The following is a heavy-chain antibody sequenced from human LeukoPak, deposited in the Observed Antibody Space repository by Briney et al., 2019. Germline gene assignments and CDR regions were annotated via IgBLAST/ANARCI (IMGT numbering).Heavy chain of an antibody. Sequence: KPGGSLRLSCAASGFTFSSYSMNWVRQAPGKGLEWIGSIYHSGSTYYNPSLKSRVTISVDTSKNQFSLKLSSVTAADTAVYYCARDMGRDNWNHWFDPWGQGTLVTVSS. CDR1: GFTFSSYS. J-gene: IGHJ5*02. CDR3: ARDMGRDNWNHWFDP. D-gene: IGHD1-20*01. CDR2: IYHSGST. V-gene: IGHV4-38-2*02.